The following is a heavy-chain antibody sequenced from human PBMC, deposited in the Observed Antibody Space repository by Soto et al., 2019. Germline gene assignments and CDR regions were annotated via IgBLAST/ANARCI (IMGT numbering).Heavy chain of an antibody. CDR1: GFTISNTY. CDR3: ARVVISGSYLDY. CDR2: IYPGGST. J-gene: IGHJ4*02. D-gene: IGHD1-26*01. V-gene: IGHV3-66*01. Sequence: GGSLRLSCAASGFTISNTYINWVRQAPGKGLEWVSVIYPGGSTYYADSVKGRFTISRDNAKNSLYLQMNSLRAEDTAVYYCARVVISGSYLDYWGQGTLVTVSS.